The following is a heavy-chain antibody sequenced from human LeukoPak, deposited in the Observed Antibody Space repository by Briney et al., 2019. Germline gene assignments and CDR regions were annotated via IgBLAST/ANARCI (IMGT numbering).Heavy chain of an antibody. Sequence: SQTLSLTCTVSGGSINSGDYYWSWIRQPPGKGLEWIGYIYYSGRTYYNPSLKSRVTISVDTSKNQFSLKLSSVTAADTAVYYCARGNGDYEGGYYGMDVWGQGTTVTVSS. V-gene: IGHV4-30-4*01. CDR3: ARGNGDYEGGYYGMDV. J-gene: IGHJ6*02. CDR2: IYYSGRT. CDR1: GGSINSGDYY. D-gene: IGHD4-17*01.